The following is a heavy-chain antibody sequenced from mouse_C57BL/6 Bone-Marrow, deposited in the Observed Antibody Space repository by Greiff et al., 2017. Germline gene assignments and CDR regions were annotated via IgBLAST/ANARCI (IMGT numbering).Heavy chain of an antibody. CDR1: GFTFSDYG. CDR2: ISSGSSTI. J-gene: IGHJ4*01. V-gene: IGHV5-17*01. CDR3: ARPWAYAMDY. Sequence: EVQVVESGGGLVKPGGSLKLSCAASGFTFSDYGMHWVRQAPEKGLEWVAYISSGSSTIYYADTVKGRFTISRDNAKNTLFLQMTSLRSEDTAMYYCARPWAYAMDYWGQGTSVTVSS.